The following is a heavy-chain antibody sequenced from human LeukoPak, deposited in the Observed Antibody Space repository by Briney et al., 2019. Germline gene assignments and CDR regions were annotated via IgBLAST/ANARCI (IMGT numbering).Heavy chain of an antibody. J-gene: IGHJ5*02. Sequence: PGGSLRLSCAASGXTFSSYAMSWVRQAPGKGREWVSAISGRDGSTYYADSVKGRFTISRDNSKNTLYLQMNSLRAEDTAVYYCARDWEGYCSSTSCYYYGPWFDPWGQGTLVTVSS. CDR3: ARDWEGYCSSTSCYYYGPWFDP. CDR2: ISGRDGST. V-gene: IGHV3-23*01. CDR1: GXTFSSYA. D-gene: IGHD2-2*01.